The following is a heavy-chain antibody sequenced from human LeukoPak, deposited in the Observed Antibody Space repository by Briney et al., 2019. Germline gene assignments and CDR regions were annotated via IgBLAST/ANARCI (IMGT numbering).Heavy chain of an antibody. D-gene: IGHD3-10*01. Sequence: GGSLRLSCSGSGFTFSSYTMNWIRQAPGKGLEWVSSISRGGNSIYYADSVKGRFTISRDNAKNSLYLQMNSLRAEDTAVYYCARDQFVDYRGQGTLVTVSS. CDR1: GFTFSSYT. CDR3: ARDQFVDY. J-gene: IGHJ4*02. V-gene: IGHV3-21*04. CDR2: ISRGGNSI.